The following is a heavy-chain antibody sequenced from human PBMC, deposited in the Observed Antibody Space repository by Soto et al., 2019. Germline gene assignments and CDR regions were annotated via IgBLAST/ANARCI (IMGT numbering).Heavy chain of an antibody. CDR3: ASSYGAGYRAFDY. CDR2: VNPIVSMS. Sequence: QVQLVQSGAEVKRPGSSVKVSCKASGDTFNFYSINWVRQAPGLGLEWMGRVNPIVSMSNYAQKFQGRVTMTADTSTSTAYMELSSLTSADTYIYYCASSYGAGYRAFDYWGQGALVTVSS. V-gene: IGHV1-69*02. CDR1: GDTFNFYS. J-gene: IGHJ4*02. D-gene: IGHD3-10*01.